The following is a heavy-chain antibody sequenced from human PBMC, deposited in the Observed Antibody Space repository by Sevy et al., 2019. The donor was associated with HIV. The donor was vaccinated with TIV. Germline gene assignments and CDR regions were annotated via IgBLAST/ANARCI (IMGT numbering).Heavy chain of an antibody. CDR2: VSGSGGNA. CDR1: GFTFSNYA. CDR3: ARESSSTWQAGYYGMAV. J-gene: IGHJ6*02. V-gene: IGHV3-23*01. Sequence: GGSLRLSCAASGFTFSNYAMSWVRQAPGKGLEWVSTVSGSGGNAHYADSVKGRLTISRDNSKNTLSLQMSSLRAEDTAVYYCARESSSTWQAGYYGMAVWGQGTTVTVSS. D-gene: IGHD6-13*01.